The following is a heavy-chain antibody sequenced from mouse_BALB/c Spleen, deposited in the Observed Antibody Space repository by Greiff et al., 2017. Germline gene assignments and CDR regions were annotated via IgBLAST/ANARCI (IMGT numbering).Heavy chain of an antibody. J-gene: IGHJ3*01. CDR2: ILPGSGST. D-gene: IGHD2-3*01. Sequence: QVQLQQSGAELMKPGASVKISCKATGYTFSSYWIEWVKQRPGHGLEWIGEILPGSGSTNYNEKFKGKATFTADTSSNTAYMQLSSLTSEDTAVYYRARSYDGYYSWFAYWGQGTLVTVSA. CDR3: ARSYDGYYSWFAY. CDR1: GYTFSSYW. V-gene: IGHV1-9*01.